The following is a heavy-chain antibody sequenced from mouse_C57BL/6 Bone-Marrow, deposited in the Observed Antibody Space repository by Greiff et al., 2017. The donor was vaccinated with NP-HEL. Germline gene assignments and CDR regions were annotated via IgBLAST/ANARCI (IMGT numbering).Heavy chain of an antibody. V-gene: IGHV1-69*01. CDR3: AREDALYYFDY. Sequence: QVQLQQPGAELVMPGASVKLSCKASGYTFTSYWMHWVKQRPGQGLEWIGEIDPSDSYTNYNQKFKGKSTLTVDKSSSTAYMQLSSLTSEDSAVYYCAREDALYYFDYWGQGTTLTVS. D-gene: IGHD6-1*01. J-gene: IGHJ2*01. CDR1: GYTFTSYW. CDR2: IDPSDSYT.